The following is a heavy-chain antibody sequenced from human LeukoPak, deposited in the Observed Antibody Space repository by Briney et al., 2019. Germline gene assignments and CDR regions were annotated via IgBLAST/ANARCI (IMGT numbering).Heavy chain of an antibody. CDR3: ASGTGPPDY. CDR2: ISTTSSYI. CDR1: GFSFSTYA. J-gene: IGHJ4*02. Sequence: PGGSLRLSCAASGFSFSTYAISWVRQAPGKGLEWVSCISTTSSYIFYADSVKGRFTISRDNAKNSLYLQMNSLRAEDTAVYYCASGTGPPDYWGQGTLVTVSS. V-gene: IGHV3-21*04.